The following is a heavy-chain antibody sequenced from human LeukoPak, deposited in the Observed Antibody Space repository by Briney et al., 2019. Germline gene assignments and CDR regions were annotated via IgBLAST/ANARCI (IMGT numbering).Heavy chain of an antibody. J-gene: IGHJ4*02. CDR2: ISYDGSNK. CDR1: GFTFGSYA. D-gene: IGHD1-26*01. Sequence: GRSLRLSCAASGFTFGSYAMHWVRQAPGKGLEWVAVISYDGSNKYYADSVKGRFTISRDNSKNTLYLQMNSLRAEDTAVYYCARDPYSGVSAAPNYWGQGTLVTVSS. CDR3: ARDPYSGVSAAPNY. V-gene: IGHV3-30-3*01.